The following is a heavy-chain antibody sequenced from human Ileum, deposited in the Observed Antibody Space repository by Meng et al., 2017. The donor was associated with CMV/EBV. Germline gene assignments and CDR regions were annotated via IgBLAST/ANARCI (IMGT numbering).Heavy chain of an antibody. Sequence: VQMQPWGAGLLKPSDTLSLTCSLGGSFSPYTWSWIRQAPGKGLEWIGEINQYGSTNFNPSVKSRVTISRDTSKNQFSLRLNSVTAADAAVYYCVTADHHAIKYWGQGTLVTVSS. CDR3: VTADHHAIKY. V-gene: IGHV4-34*01. D-gene: IGHD5-12*01. CDR1: GSFSPYT. J-gene: IGHJ4*02. CDR2: INQYGST.